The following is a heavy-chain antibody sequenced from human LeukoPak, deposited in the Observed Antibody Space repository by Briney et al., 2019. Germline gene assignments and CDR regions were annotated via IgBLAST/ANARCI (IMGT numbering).Heavy chain of an antibody. CDR1: GFTFSSYA. D-gene: IGHD1-26*01. J-gene: IGHJ4*02. V-gene: IGHV3-30-3*01. CDR2: ISYDGSNK. Sequence: GGSLRLSCAASGFTFSSYALHWVRQAPGKGLEWVAVISYDGSNKYYADSVKGRFTISRDNSKNTLYLQMNSLRAEDTAVYYCARDRSGSYLFDYWGQGTLVTVSS. CDR3: ARDRSGSYLFDY.